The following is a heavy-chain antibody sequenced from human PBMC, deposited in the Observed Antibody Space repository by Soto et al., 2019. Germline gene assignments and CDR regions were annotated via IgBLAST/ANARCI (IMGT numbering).Heavy chain of an antibody. D-gene: IGHD6-6*01. V-gene: IGHV3-23*01. J-gene: IGHJ4*02. CDR3: AKDAVSIAARREIDY. CDR2: MSGSGGST. Sequence: GGSLTLSCATSGFSFSNYPMALVPQPPRKGLEWVSAMSGSGGSTYYADSVKGRFTISRDNYKNTLYLQMNSLRAEDTAVYYCAKDAVSIAARREIDYWGQGTLVTVSS. CDR1: GFSFSNYP.